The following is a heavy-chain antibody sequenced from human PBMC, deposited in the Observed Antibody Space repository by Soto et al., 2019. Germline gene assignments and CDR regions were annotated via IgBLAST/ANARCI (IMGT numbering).Heavy chain of an antibody. Sequence: PGGSLRLSCAASGFTFSDYYMSWIRQAPGQGLEWVSVISSSSGSTYYADSVKGRFTISRDNSKNTLYLQMNSLRAEDTAVYYCAKFPRLRPSDAFDIWGQGNPGHRLL. CDR3: AKFPRLRPSDAFDI. CDR1: GFTFSDYY. D-gene: IGHD4-17*01. J-gene: IGHJ3*02. CDR2: ISSSSGST. V-gene: IGHV3-23*01.